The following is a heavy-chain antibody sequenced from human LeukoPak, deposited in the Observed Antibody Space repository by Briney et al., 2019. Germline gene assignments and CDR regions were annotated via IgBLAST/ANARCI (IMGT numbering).Heavy chain of an antibody. Sequence: GGSLRLSCAASGFTFSSYGMHWVRQAPGKGLEWVAFIRYDGSNKYYADSVKGRFTISRDNSKNTLYLQMNSLRAEDTAVYYCAKDPYCGGDCAPGFDYWGQGTLVTVSS. D-gene: IGHD2-21*01. CDR1: GFTFSSYG. CDR2: IRYDGSNK. CDR3: AKDPYCGGDCAPGFDY. J-gene: IGHJ4*02. V-gene: IGHV3-30*02.